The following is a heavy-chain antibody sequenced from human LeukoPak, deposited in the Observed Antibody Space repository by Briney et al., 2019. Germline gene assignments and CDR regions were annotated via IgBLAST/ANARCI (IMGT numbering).Heavy chain of an antibody. CDR2: SSAYNGNT. J-gene: IGHJ4*02. CDR1: GYTFTSYG. Sequence: ASVKVSCKASGYTFTSYGISWVRQAPGQGLEWMGWSSAYNGNTNYAQKLQGRVTITTDTPTSTAYMELRSLRSADTAVYYCARDLGFFEWHYFDYWGQGTLVTVSS. D-gene: IGHD3-3*01. CDR3: ARDLGFFEWHYFDY. V-gene: IGHV1-18*01.